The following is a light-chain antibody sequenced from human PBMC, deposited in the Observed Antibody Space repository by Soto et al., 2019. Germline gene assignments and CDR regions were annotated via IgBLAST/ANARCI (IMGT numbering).Light chain of an antibody. CDR2: GAS. V-gene: IGKV3-15*01. J-gene: IGKJ2*01. Sequence: EIVLTQSPGTLSLSPGERATLSFRASQSVSRDVAWYQQKPGQGPRLLIYGASTRATGFPARFSGSGSGTEFTLTISSLQSEDFAVYYCQQYNDWYTFGQGTKVDI. CDR3: QQYNDWYT. CDR1: QSVSRD.